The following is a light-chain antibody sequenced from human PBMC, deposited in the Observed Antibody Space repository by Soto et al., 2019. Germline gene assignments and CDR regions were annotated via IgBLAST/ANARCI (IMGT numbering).Light chain of an antibody. J-gene: IGKJ2*01. Sequence: EIVLAQSPGTLSLSPGERATLSCRASQSVSSTYIAWYQQKPGQAPRLLIYGASSRATGIPDRFSGGGSGTDFNLTISRLEPEDFAVDYCQQYGFSPRYTFGQGTKLEIK. CDR3: QQYGFSPRYT. CDR1: QSVSSTY. CDR2: GAS. V-gene: IGKV3-20*01.